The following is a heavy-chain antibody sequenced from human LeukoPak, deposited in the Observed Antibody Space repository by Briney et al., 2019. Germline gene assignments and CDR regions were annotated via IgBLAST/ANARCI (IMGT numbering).Heavy chain of an antibody. CDR1: GFTFSRYG. CDR3: GKDQSSQWLVAPADY. D-gene: IGHD6-19*01. CDR2: ISDSGGST. Sequence: GGSLRLSCAASGFTFSRYGMSWVRQAPGKGLEWVSGISDSGGSTYYTDSVKGRFTISRDNSKNTLYLQMNSLTAEDTAVYYCGKDQSSQWLVAPADYWGQGILATVSS. J-gene: IGHJ4*02. V-gene: IGHV3-23*01.